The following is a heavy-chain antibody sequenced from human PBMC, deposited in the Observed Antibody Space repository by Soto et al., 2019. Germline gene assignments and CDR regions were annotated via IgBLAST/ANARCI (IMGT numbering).Heavy chain of an antibody. J-gene: IGHJ2*01. Sequence: EVQLVESGGGLVQPGGSLRLSCVASGFTFSSYAMHWVRQAPGKGLGYVSAISSDGDSTYYADSLEGRFTISRDNSKNTLYLQMGSLRAEDMAVYYCARSLTTLSGYFDLWGRGTLVTVSS. CDR2: ISSDGDST. D-gene: IGHD3-22*01. V-gene: IGHV3-64*07. CDR3: ARSLTTLSGYFDL. CDR1: GFTFSSYA.